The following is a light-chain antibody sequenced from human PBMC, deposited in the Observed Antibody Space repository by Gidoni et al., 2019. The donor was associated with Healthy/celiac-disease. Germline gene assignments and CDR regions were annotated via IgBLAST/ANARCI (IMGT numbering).Light chain of an antibody. Sequence: EIVFTQSPATLSLSPGERATLSCRASQSVSSYLAWYQQKPGQAPRLLIYDASNRATGIPARFSGSGSGTDFTLTISSLEPEDFAVYYCQQSSNWTLTFGGGTKVEIK. CDR1: QSVSSY. J-gene: IGKJ4*01. CDR2: DAS. CDR3: QQSSNWTLT. V-gene: IGKV3-11*01.